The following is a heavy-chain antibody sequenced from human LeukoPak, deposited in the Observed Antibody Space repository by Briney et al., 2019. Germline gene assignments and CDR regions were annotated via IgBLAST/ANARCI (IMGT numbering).Heavy chain of an antibody. CDR3: ARDGSGWYSDY. J-gene: IGHJ4*02. CDR1: GFTFSSYS. D-gene: IGHD6-19*01. Sequence: GGSLRLSCAASGFTFSSYSMNWVRQAPGKGLEWVSGISWNGGDTGYVDSVKGRFTISRDNAKNSLYLQMNSLRAEDTALYYCARDGSGWYSDYWGQGTPVIVSS. CDR2: ISWNGGDT. V-gene: IGHV3-20*04.